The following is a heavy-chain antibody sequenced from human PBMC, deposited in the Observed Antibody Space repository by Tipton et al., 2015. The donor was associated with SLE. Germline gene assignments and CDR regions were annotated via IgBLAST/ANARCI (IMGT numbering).Heavy chain of an antibody. Sequence: SLRLSCAASGFTFSSYSMNWVRQAPGKGLEWVSSISSSSSYIYYADSVKGRFTISRDNAKNSLYLQMNSLRAEDTAVYYCARSVAGTDWYFDLWGRGTLVTVSS. CDR3: ARSVAGTDWYFDL. CDR2: ISSSSSYI. J-gene: IGHJ2*01. D-gene: IGHD6-19*01. V-gene: IGHV3-21*01. CDR1: GFTFSSYS.